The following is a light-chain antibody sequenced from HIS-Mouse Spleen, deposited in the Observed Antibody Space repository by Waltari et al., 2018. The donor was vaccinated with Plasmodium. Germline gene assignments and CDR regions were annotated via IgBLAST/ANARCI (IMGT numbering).Light chain of an antibody. J-gene: IGKJ4*01. V-gene: IGKV1-8*01. CDR1: QGISSY. CDR2: AAS. CDR3: QQRSNWPRVLT. Sequence: AIRMTQSPSSFSASTGDSVTITCRASQGISSYLAWYQQKPGKAPKLLIYAASTLQSGVPSRFSGSGSGTDFTLTISCLQSEDFATYYCQQRSNWPRVLTFGGGTKVEIK.